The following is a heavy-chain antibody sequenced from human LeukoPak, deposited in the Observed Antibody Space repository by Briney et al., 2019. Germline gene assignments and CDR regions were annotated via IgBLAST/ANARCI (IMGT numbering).Heavy chain of an antibody. Sequence: PGRSLRLSCAASGFTFSSYAMHWVRQAPGKGLEWVAVISYGGSNKYYADSVKGRFTISRDNSKNTLYLQMNSLRAEDTAVYYCARDWIAAAGSPNWFDPWGQGTLVTVSS. D-gene: IGHD6-13*01. J-gene: IGHJ5*02. V-gene: IGHV3-30-3*01. CDR3: ARDWIAAAGSPNWFDP. CDR1: GFTFSSYA. CDR2: ISYGGSNK.